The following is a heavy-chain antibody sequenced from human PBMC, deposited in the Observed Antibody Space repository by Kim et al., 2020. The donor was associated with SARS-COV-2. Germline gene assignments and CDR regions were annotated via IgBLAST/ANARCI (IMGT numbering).Heavy chain of an antibody. CDR3: AVWGRRDGYMVEDFDY. Sequence: SVKVSCKASGGTFSSYAISWVRQAPGQGLEWMGGIIPIFGKANYAQKFQGRVTITADESTSTAYMELSSLRSEDTAVYYCAVWGRRDGYMVEDFDYWGQGTLVTVSS. CDR2: IIPIFGKA. CDR1: GGTFSSYA. V-gene: IGHV1-69*13. J-gene: IGHJ4*02. D-gene: IGHD3-16*01.